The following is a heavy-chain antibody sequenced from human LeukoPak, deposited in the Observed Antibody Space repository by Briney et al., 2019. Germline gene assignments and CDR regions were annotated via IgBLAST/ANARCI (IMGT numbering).Heavy chain of an antibody. Sequence: GGSLKLSCAASGFTFSSYAMSWVRQAPGKGLEWVSAISGSGGSTYYADSVKGRFTISRDNSKNTLYLKMNSLRAEDTAVYYCAKGSGYYPEYFQHWGQGTLVTVSS. CDR3: AKGSGYYPEYFQH. CDR1: GFTFSSYA. CDR2: ISGSGGST. V-gene: IGHV3-23*01. D-gene: IGHD3-22*01. J-gene: IGHJ1*01.